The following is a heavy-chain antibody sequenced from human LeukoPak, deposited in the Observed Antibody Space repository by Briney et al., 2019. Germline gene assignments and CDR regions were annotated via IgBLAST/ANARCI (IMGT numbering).Heavy chain of an antibody. V-gene: IGHV3-23*01. D-gene: IGHD6-13*01. CDR3: AKDLMIAAAGTTEDFDY. CDR2: ISPSGGST. CDR1: GFTFSNYG. J-gene: IGHJ4*02. Sequence: KSGGTLRLSCETSGFTFSNYGMASVRQTPGKGLDLVSAISPSGGSTYYADSVKGRFTISRDNSKNTLYLQMNSLRAEDTAVYYCAKDLMIAAAGTTEDFDYWGQGTLVTVSS.